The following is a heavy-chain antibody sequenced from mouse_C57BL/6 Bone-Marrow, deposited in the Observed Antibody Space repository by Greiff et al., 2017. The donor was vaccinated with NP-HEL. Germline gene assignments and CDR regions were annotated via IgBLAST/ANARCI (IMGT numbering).Heavy chain of an antibody. Sequence: EVQLQQSVAELVRPGASVKLSCTASGYTFTNTCMHWVKHRPEQGLEWIGCIDPGSGNTKYDQKFKGKATMTADTSSSTAYMQLSSLTYEDTAVYYCARLPYDWYWYVWGTGTTVTVTA. CDR2: IDPGSGNT. CDR1: GYTFTNTC. CDR3: ARLPYDWYWYV. V-gene: IGHV14-3*01. J-gene: IGHJ1*03. D-gene: IGHD6-5*01.